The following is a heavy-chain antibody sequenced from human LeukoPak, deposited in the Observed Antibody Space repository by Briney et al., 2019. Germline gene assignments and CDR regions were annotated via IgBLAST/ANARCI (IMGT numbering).Heavy chain of an antibody. CDR1: GYSISDGYH. V-gene: IGHV4-38-2*01. CDR2: IYLDGTT. CDR3: ARTPFKTPYSYDSGGYFLDY. D-gene: IGHD3-22*01. J-gene: IGHJ4*02. Sequence: SETLSLTCAVSGYSISDGYHWGWIRQPPGKGLEWTGSIYLDGTTYYNSSLKSRITMSVDTSKNQFSLKLNSVTAADTAVYYCARTPFKTPYSYDSGGYFLDYWGQGTLVTVSS.